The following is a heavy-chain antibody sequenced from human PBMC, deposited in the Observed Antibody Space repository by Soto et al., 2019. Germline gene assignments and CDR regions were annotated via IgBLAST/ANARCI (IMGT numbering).Heavy chain of an antibody. J-gene: IGHJ4*02. CDR2: IFSNDEK. CDR3: ARISRDGYNYLDY. CDR1: GFSLSNAKMG. Sequence: QVTLKESGPVLVKPTETLTLTCTVSGFSLSNAKMGVTWIRQPPGKALEWLAHIFSNDEKSYSTSLKSRLTISKDASKCQVVLTMTHMDPVDTATYYCARISRDGYNYLDYWGQGTLVTVSS. V-gene: IGHV2-26*01. D-gene: IGHD5-12*01.